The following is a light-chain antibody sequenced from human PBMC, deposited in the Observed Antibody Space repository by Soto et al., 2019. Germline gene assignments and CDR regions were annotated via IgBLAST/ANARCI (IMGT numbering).Light chain of an antibody. CDR3: QQYNNWPPWT. CDR1: QSVSSN. CDR2: GAS. J-gene: IGKJ1*01. Sequence: EIVMTQSPATLSVSQGERATLSFRASQSVSSNLAWYQQKPGQAPRLLIYGASTRATGIPARFSGSGSGTEFTLTISSLQSEDFAVYYCQQYNNWPPWTFGQGTKVDI. V-gene: IGKV3-15*01.